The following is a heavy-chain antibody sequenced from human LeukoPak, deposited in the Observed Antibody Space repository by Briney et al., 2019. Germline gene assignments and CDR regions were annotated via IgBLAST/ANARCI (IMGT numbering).Heavy chain of an antibody. V-gene: IGHV3-21*01. CDR3: ARPYGDSDAFDI. Sequence: GGSLRLSCAATEFTFSSYRMNWVRQAAGKGLEWVSSISSSSSYIYYADSVKGRFTISRDNAKNSLYLQMNSLRAEDTAVYYCARPYGDSDAFDIWGQGTMVTVSS. D-gene: IGHD4-17*01. J-gene: IGHJ3*02. CDR2: ISSSSSYI. CDR1: EFTFSSYR.